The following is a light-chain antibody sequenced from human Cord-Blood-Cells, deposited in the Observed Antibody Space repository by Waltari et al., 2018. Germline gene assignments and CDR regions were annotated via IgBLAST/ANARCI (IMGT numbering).Light chain of an antibody. CDR2: QDS. Sequence: SYELTQPPSVSVSPGQSVSITCSGDKLGDKYACWYQQKPGQSPVLVIYQDSKRPSGIPEGFSGSNSGNTATLTISGTQAMDEADYYCQAWDSSTYVFGTGTKVTVL. CDR3: QAWDSSTYV. CDR1: KLGDKY. J-gene: IGLJ1*01. V-gene: IGLV3-1*01.